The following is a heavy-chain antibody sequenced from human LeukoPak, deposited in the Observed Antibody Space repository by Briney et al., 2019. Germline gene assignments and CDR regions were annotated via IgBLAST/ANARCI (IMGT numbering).Heavy chain of an antibody. V-gene: IGHV4-39*01. J-gene: IGHJ3*02. Sequence: SETLSLTCTVSGGSISSSTYYWGWIRQPPGKGLEWIGSIHNSGSTYYNPSLKSRVTISVDMSKNQFSLRLSSVTAADSAVYYCARSVAVAAPTDAFEIWGQGTMVTVSS. CDR1: GGSISSSTYY. CDR2: IHNSGST. CDR3: ARSVAVAAPTDAFEI. D-gene: IGHD6-19*01.